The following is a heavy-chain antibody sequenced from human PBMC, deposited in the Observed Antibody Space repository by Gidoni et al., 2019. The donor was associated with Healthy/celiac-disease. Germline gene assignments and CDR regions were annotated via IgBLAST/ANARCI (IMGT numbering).Heavy chain of an antibody. CDR2: IVVGSGNT. V-gene: IGHV1-58*01. CDR1: GFTFTSSA. J-gene: IGHJ6*02. Sequence: QMQLVQSGPEVKKPGTSVKVSCKDSGFTFTSSAVQWVRQARGQRLEWIGWIVVGSGNTNYAQKFQERVTITRDMSTSTAYMELSSLRSEDTAVYYCVAATRSYYYGMDVWGQGTTVTVSS. CDR3: VAATRSYYYGMDV. D-gene: IGHD2-15*01.